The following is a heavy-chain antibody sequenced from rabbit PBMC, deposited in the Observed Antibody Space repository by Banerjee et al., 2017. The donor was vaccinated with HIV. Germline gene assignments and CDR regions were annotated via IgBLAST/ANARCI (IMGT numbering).Heavy chain of an antibody. CDR1: GLDFSSRYW. D-gene: IGHD1-1*01. V-gene: IGHV1S45*01. J-gene: IGHJ2*01. CDR3: ARGGVASTGYTFAFDP. CDR2: INTSSGNT. Sequence: QEQLEESGGDLVQPEGSLTLTCKASGLDFSSRYWICWVRQAPGKGLEWIACINTSSGNTVYASWAKSRFTISKTSSTTVTLQMTSLTAADTAPYFCARGGVASTGYTFAFDPWGQGTLVTVS.